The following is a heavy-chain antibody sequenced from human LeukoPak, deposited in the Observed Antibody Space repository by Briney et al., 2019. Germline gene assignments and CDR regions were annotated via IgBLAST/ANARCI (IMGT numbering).Heavy chain of an antibody. CDR3: AKDPNFYYCMDV. CDR2: ISSSGSTI. Sequence: GGSLRLSCAASGFTFSDYYMSWIRQAPGKGLEWVSYISSSGSTIYYADSVKGRLTISRDNAKNSLYLQMNSLRAEDTAVYYCAKDPNFYYCMDVWGKGTTVTISS. V-gene: IGHV3-11*01. CDR1: GFTFSDYY. J-gene: IGHJ6*03.